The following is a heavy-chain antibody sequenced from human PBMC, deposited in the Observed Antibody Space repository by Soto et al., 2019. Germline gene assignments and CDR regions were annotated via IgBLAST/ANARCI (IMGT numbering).Heavy chain of an antibody. CDR2: IVVGSGNT. Sequence: SVKGSCPASGFTFTSSAVQWVRQARGQRLEWIGWIVVGSGNTNYAQKFQERVTITRDMSTSTAYMELSSLRSEDTAVYYCAADSAAEYHGSGSYYYYYGMDVXR. CDR3: AADSAAEYHGSGSYYYYYGMDV. J-gene: IGHJ6*02. V-gene: IGHV1-58*01. D-gene: IGHD3-10*01. CDR1: GFTFTSSA.